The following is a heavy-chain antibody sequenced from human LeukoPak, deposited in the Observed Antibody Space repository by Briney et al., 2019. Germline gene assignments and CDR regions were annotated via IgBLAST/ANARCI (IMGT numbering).Heavy chain of an antibody. Sequence: SETLSLTCTFSGGSISSSNYYWGWIRQPPGKGLEWIGSFYNSGSTYYNPSLKSRVTISVDTSKSQFSLKLTSVTAADTAVYYCARDVVTYYYGSGSYLFDYWGQGTLVTVSS. D-gene: IGHD3-10*01. CDR2: FYNSGST. V-gene: IGHV4-39*07. CDR1: GGSISSSNYY. J-gene: IGHJ4*02. CDR3: ARDVVTYYYGSGSYLFDY.